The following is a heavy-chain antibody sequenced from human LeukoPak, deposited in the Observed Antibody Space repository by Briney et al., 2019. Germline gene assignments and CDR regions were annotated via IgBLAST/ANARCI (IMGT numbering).Heavy chain of an antibody. CDR3: ARPIGSGSYLSYEFDY. Sequence: GESLKISCKGSGHSFTSYWIGWARQMPGKGLEWMGIIYPGDSDTRYSPSFQGQVTISADKSISTAYLQWSSLKASDTAMYYCARPIGSGSYLSYEFDYWGQGTLVTVSS. D-gene: IGHD3-10*01. CDR2: IYPGDSDT. J-gene: IGHJ4*02. CDR1: GHSFTSYW. V-gene: IGHV5-51*01.